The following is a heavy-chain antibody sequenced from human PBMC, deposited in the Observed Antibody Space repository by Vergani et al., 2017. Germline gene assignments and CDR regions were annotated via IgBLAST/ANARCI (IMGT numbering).Heavy chain of an antibody. D-gene: IGHD3-10*01. CDR1: GGSLSGYF. V-gene: IGHV4-34*02. Sequence: QVHLQQRGAGVLKPSETLSLTCGVIGGSLSGYFWSWIRQSPGRGLEWIGEITAIGSAKYSPSPKSRVTISVDTSRCEFTLTVTSVTAADTGLYFCASRRPRLNLGSKSNAGTFDAWGQGTLVTVSS. CDR2: ITAIGSA. J-gene: IGHJ5*02. CDR3: ASRRPRLNLGSKSNAGTFDA.